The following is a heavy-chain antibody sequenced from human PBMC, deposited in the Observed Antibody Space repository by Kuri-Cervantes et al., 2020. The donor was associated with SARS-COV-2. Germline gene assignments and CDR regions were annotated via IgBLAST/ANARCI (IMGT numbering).Heavy chain of an antibody. CDR2: ISSSSSYI. Sequence: GESLKISCAASGFTFSSYWMSWVRQAPGKGLEWVSSISSSSSYIYYADSVKGRFTISRDNAKNSLYLQMNSLRAEDTAVYYCARDFGYLNSYGYDWGQGAGVTVSS. V-gene: IGHV3-21*01. J-gene: IGHJ4*02. D-gene: IGHD5-18*01. CDR3: ARDFGYLNSYGYD. CDR1: GFTFSSYW.